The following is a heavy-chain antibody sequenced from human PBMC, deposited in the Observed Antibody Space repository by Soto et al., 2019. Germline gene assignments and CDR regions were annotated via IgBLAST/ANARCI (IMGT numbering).Heavy chain of an antibody. CDR3: ARSGWNSPYYCHGMDV. CDR1: GYTFTSYG. CDR2: ISPYNGHT. D-gene: IGHD6-19*01. J-gene: IGHJ6*02. Sequence: QVQLVQSGDEMKKAGASVKVSCKTSGYTFTSYGITWVRQAPGQGLECMGWISPYNGHTKYVQKFQGRVTMTTDTSTGTAYMELRSLRSDDTAVYYCARSGWNSPYYCHGMDVWGQGTTVTVSS. V-gene: IGHV1-18*01.